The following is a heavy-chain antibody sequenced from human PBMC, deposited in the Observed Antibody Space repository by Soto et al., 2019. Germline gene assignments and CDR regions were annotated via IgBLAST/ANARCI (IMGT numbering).Heavy chain of an antibody. V-gene: IGHV1-69*12. D-gene: IGHD2-21*01. CDR3: ARDGNHGGEYYYYGMDV. J-gene: IGHJ6*02. Sequence: QVQLVQSGAEVKKPGSSVKVSCKASGGTFSSYAISWVRQAPGQGLEWMGGIIPIFGTANYAQKFQGRVTSTADESTSTAYMELRSLGSEDTAVYYCARDGNHGGEYYYYGMDVWGQGTTVTVSS. CDR2: IIPIFGTA. CDR1: GGTFSSYA.